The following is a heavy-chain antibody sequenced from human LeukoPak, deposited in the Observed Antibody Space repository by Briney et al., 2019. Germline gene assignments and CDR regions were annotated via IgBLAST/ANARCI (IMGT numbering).Heavy chain of an antibody. D-gene: IGHD3-3*01. CDR2: INAGNGYT. J-gene: IGHJ4*02. Sequence: GASVKVSCKASGYTFTSYPMHWVRQAPGQRLEWMGWINAGNGYTKYSQKFQGRVTITADESTSTAYMELSSLRSEDTAVYYCARVTPILGFWSGVFDYWGQGTLVTVSS. V-gene: IGHV1-3*01. CDR3: ARVTPILGFWSGVFDY. CDR1: GYTFTSYP.